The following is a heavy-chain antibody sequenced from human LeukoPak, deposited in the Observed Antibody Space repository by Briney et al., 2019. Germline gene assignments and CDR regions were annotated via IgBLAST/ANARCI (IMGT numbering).Heavy chain of an antibody. CDR3: ARDLHYYGSGSYLFPLGY. V-gene: IGHV3-21*01. CDR2: ISSSSSYI. CDR1: GFTFRSYS. Sequence: KPGGSLRLSCAASGFTFRSYSMNWVRQAPGKGLEWVSSISSSSSYIYYADSVKGRFTISRDNAKNSLYLQMNSLRAEDTAVYYCARDLHYYGSGSYLFPLGYWGQGTLVTVSS. D-gene: IGHD3-10*01. J-gene: IGHJ4*02.